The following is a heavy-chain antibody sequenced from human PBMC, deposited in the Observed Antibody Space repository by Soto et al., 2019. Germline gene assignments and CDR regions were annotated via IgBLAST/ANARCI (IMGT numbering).Heavy chain of an antibody. CDR2: INSDGSST. Sequence: VGSLRLSCAASGFTFSSYWMHWVRQAPGKGLVWVSRINSDGSSTSYADSVKGRFTISRDNAKNTLYLQMNSLRAEDTAVYYCAREGDSSGFDYWGQGTLVTVSS. D-gene: IGHD3-22*01. CDR1: GFTFSSYW. CDR3: AREGDSSGFDY. V-gene: IGHV3-74*01. J-gene: IGHJ4*02.